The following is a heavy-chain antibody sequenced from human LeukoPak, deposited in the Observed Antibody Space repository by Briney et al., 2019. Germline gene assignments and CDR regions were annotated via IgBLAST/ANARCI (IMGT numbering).Heavy chain of an antibody. CDR3: ASNYGSGSFGNWLDP. D-gene: IGHD3-10*01. J-gene: IGHJ5*02. CDR2: INHSGST. Sequence: SETLSLTCTVSGGSISSSSYYWGWIRQPPGKGLEWIGEINHSGSTNYNPSLKSRVTISVDTSKDQFSLKLSSVTAADTAVYYCASNYGSGSFGNWLDPWGQGTLVTVSS. CDR1: GGSISSSSYY. V-gene: IGHV4-39*07.